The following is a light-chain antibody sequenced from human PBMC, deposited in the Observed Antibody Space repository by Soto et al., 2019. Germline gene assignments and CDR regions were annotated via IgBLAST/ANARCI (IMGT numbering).Light chain of an antibody. CDR3: AAWDDSLCGAV. V-gene: IGLV1-47*01. CDR1: SSNIGSNY. J-gene: IGLJ7*01. Sequence: QSVLTQPPSASGTPGQRVTISCSGSSSNIGSNYVYWYQQLPGTAPKLLIYRNNQRPSGVPDRFSGSKYGTSASLAISGLRSADEADYYCAAWDDSLCGAVFGGCTQLTVL. CDR2: RNN.